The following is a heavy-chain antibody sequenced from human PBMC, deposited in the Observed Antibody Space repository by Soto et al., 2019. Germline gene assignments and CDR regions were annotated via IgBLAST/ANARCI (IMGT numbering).Heavy chain of an antibody. CDR3: ARSGLTFYWAAVTTEEDYYYYGMDV. J-gene: IGHJ6*02. CDR2: INSDGSST. Sequence: QTGGSLRLSCAASGFTFSSYWMHWVRQAPGKGLVWVSRINSDGSSTSYADSVKGRFTISRDNAKNTLYLQMNSLRAEDTAVYYCARSGLTFYWAAVTTEEDYYYYGMDVWGQGTTVTVSS. D-gene: IGHD4-17*01. V-gene: IGHV3-74*01. CDR1: GFTFSSYW.